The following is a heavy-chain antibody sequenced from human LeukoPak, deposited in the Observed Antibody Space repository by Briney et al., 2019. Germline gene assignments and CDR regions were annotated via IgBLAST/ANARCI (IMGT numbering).Heavy chain of an antibody. CDR2: IYYSGST. CDR3: ARDAIVGATNWFDP. Sequence: SETLSLTCTVSDGSISDYSWSWIRQPPGKGLEWIGYIYYSGSTNYNPSLKSRVTISLDTSKNQFSLKLSSVTAADTAVYYCARDAIVGATNWFDPWGQGTLVIVSS. J-gene: IGHJ5*02. V-gene: IGHV4-59*01. CDR1: DGSISDYS. D-gene: IGHD1-26*01.